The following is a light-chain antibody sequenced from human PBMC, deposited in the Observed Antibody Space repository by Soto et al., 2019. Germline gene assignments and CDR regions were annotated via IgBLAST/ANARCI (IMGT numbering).Light chain of an antibody. V-gene: IGKV3-11*01. CDR1: QSVSSY. J-gene: IGKJ1*01. CDR3: QQRSNWPRT. CDR2: DAS. Sequence: IVLTQSPATLSLSPGERATLSCRASQSVSSYLAWYQQKPGQAPRLLIYDASNRATGIPARFSGSGSGTDFTLTISRLEPEDFALYYCQQRSNWPRTFGQGTKVDIK.